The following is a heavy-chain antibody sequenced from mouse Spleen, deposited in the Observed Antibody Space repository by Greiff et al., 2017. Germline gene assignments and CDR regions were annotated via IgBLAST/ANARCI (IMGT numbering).Heavy chain of an antibody. Sequence: EVNLVESGGGLVKLGGSLKLSCAASGFTFSSYAMSWVRQTPEKRLEWVATISSGGGNTYYPDSVKGRFTISRDNAKNTLYLQMSSLKSEDTAMYYCARLGDYLWFAYWGQGTLVTVSA. V-gene: IGHV5-9*04. CDR2: ISSGGGNT. CDR1: GFTFSSYA. D-gene: IGHD2-4*01. J-gene: IGHJ3*01. CDR3: ARLGDYLWFAY.